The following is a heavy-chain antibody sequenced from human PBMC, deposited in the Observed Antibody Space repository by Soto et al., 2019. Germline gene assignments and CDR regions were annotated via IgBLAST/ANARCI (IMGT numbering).Heavy chain of an antibody. CDR3: ARQDYDGGRGYFGLDV. J-gene: IGHJ6*02. CDR2: IYYSGST. D-gene: IGHD3-16*01. CDR1: GVSISSSSYY. V-gene: IGHV4-39*01. Sequence: PSETLSLTCTVSGVSISSSSYYWGWIRQPPGKGLEWIGSIYYSGSTYYNPSLKSRITISVDTSKNQFSLKLSSVTAAGSAVYYSARQDYDGGRGYFGLDVWGQGTTVTVSS.